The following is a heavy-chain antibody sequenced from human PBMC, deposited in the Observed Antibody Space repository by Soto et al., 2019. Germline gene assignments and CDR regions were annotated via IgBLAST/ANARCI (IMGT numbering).Heavy chain of an antibody. CDR3: ARDLHPGYCSGGSCYSYAY. CDR2: ISTSSSAI. CDR1: GFTFSDYS. V-gene: IGHV3-48*01. J-gene: IGHJ4*02. D-gene: IGHD2-15*01. Sequence: GGSLRLSCAASGFTFSDYSMNWVRQAPGKGLEWVSYISTSSSAIYYADSVKGRFTISRDNAKNSLCLQMNSLRAEDTAVYYCARDLHPGYCSGGSCYSYAYWGQGTLVTVSS.